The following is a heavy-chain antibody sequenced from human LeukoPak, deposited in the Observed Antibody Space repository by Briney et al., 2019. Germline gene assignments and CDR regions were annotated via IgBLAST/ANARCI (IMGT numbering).Heavy chain of an antibody. J-gene: IGHJ4*02. CDR3: ARLTSGGHGSIAF. CDR1: GYSFTNYW. V-gene: IGHV5-51*01. Sequence: GESLKISCKGSGYSFTNYWIGWVRQMPGKGLELMGVIYPGDSATRYSPSFQGQVAISVDKSIRTAYLQWSSLKASDIAMYYCARLTSGGHGSIAFWGQGTLVTVSS. D-gene: IGHD2-15*01. CDR2: IYPGDSAT.